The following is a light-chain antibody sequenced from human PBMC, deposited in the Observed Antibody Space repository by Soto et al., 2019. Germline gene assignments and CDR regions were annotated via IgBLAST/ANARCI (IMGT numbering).Light chain of an antibody. CDR1: QSLVYSDGNTY. V-gene: IGKV2-24*01. CDR2: QVS. J-gene: IGKJ1*01. CDR3: IQSSHFPQT. Sequence: VLTQTPLSSPVTLGQPASISCRSSQSLVYSDGNTYLSWLQQRPGQPPRLLIYQVSNRFSGVPYRFSGSGAGTDFTLKISRVEAEDVGVYSCIQSSHFPQTFGQGTKVDIK.